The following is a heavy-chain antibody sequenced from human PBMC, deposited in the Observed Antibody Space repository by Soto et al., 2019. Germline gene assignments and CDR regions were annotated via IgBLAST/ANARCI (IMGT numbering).Heavy chain of an antibody. J-gene: IGHJ6*02. CDR1: GFTFSNYA. V-gene: IGHV3-30-3*01. CDR2: ISYDGNNK. CDR3: ARAGCDGGTCYTLVGLRYGMDV. Sequence: QVQLVESGGGVVQPGRSLRLSCAASGFTFSNYAMYWVRKAPGKGLEWVAVISYDGNNKYYADSVKGRFTISRDNSKKTLYLQMNSLRAEDTAVYYCARAGCDGGTCYTLVGLRYGMDVWGQGTTVTVSS. D-gene: IGHD2-15*01.